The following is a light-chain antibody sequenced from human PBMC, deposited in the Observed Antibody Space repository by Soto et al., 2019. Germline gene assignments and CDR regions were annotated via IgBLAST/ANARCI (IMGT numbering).Light chain of an antibody. CDR2: DAS. J-gene: IGKJ1*01. V-gene: IGKV3D-15*01. Sequence: TQSPAAVSLSPRERATISCRASQSVSSYLAWYQQKPGQAPRLLIYDASNRATGIPARFSGSESGTEFTLTISSLQSEDFAVYCSQHYNIRLWPFAQVSKV. CDR3: QHYNIRLWP. CDR1: QSVSSY.